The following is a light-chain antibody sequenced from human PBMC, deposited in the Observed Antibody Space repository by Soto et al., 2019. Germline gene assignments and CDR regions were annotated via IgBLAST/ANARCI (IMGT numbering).Light chain of an antibody. Sequence: EIVLTQSPGTLSLSPGERATLSCRASQSVSSSYLAWYQQKPGQAPRLLIYGASTRATVIPDRFSGSGSGTDFTVTISRLESEDFAVYFCPQYGSSPLTFGGGTKVEIK. J-gene: IGKJ4*01. V-gene: IGKV3-20*01. CDR1: QSVSSSY. CDR2: GAS. CDR3: PQYGSSPLT.